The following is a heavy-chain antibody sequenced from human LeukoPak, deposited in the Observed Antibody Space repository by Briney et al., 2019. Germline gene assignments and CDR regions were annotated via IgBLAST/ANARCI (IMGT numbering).Heavy chain of an antibody. D-gene: IGHD1-26*01. Sequence: PSETLSLTCTVSGGSISSGGYYWSWIRQHPGKGLEWIGYIYYSGSTYCNPSLKSRVTISVDTSKNQFSLKLSSVTAADTAVYYCAREFVSDGEPSEYYFDYWGQGTLVTVSS. CDR3: AREFVSDGEPSEYYFDY. J-gene: IGHJ4*02. CDR1: GGSISSGGYY. CDR2: IYYSGST. V-gene: IGHV4-31*03.